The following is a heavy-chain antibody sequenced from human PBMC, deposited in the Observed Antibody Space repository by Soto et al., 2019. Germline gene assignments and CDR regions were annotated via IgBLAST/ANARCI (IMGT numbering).Heavy chain of an antibody. J-gene: IGHJ4*02. CDR2: IYYGGST. CDR3: ARESYSNYVFDY. D-gene: IGHD4-4*01. V-gene: IGHV4-59*01. Sequence: QVQLRESGPGLVKPAETLSLTCTVSGNSISPFYWSWIRQPPGKGLEWIGYIYYGGSTNYNPSLRRRVTISVDTSKNQFALKLSSVTAADTAVYYCARESYSNYVFDYWGQGTLVTVSS. CDR1: GNSISPFY.